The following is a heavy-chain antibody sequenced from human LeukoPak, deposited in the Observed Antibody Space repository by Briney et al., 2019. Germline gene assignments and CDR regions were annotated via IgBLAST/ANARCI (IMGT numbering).Heavy chain of an antibody. D-gene: IGHD3-10*01. CDR2: FDPEDGET. CDR3: ATAYYGSGSYYYYFDY. CDR1: GYTLTELS. J-gene: IGHJ4*02. Sequence: ASVKVSCKVSGYTLTELSMHRVRQAPGKGLEWMGGFDPEDGETIYAQKFQGRVTMTEDTSTDTAYMELSSLRSEDTAVYYCATAYYGSGSYYYYFDYWGQGALVTVSS. V-gene: IGHV1-24*01.